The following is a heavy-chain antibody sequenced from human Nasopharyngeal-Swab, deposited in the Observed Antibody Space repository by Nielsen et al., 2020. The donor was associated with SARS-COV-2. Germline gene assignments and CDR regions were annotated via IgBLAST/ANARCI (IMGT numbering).Heavy chain of an antibody. V-gene: IGHV3-21*01. CDR1: GFTFNNYN. J-gene: IGHJ6*03. CDR2: ISSSSSYI. CDR3: ARIAGRGSIYYYYMDV. D-gene: IGHD1-26*01. Sequence: GESLKISCAASGFTFNNYNFNWVRQAPGKGLELVSSISSSSSYIYYADSVKGRFTISRDNAKNSLYLQMNSLRADDTAVYFCARIAGRGSIYYYYMDVWGTGTTVTVSS.